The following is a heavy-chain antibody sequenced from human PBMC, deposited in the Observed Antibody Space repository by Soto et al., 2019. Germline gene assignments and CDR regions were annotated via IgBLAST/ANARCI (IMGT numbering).Heavy chain of an antibody. V-gene: IGHV4-34*01. D-gene: IGHD2-2*01. CDR1: GGSFSGYY. J-gene: IGHJ6*02. CDR3: ARHWGTPDPPWRSTSSVYPRRYYYYGMDV. Sequence: SETLSLTCAVYGGSFSGYYWSWIRQPPGRGLEWIGEINHSGSTNYNPSLKSRVTISVDTSKNQFSLKLSSVTAADTAVYYCARHWGTPDPPWRSTSSVYPRRYYYYGMDVWGQGTTVTGSS. CDR2: INHSGST.